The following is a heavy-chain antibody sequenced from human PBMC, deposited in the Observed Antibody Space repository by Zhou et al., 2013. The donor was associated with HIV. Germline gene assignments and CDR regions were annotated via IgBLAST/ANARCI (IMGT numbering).Heavy chain of an antibody. CDR2: IIPIFGTA. Sequence: QVQLVQSGAEVKKPGSSVKVSCRSSGGSFSSYVISWVRQAPGQGLEWMGGIIPIFGTANYAQKFQGRVTITADESTSTAYMELSSLRSEDTAVYYCARGRHSSSWSYYYYGMDVWGQGTTVTVSS. D-gene: IGHD6-6*01. CDR1: GGSFSSYV. CDR3: ARGRHSSSWSYYYYGMDV. V-gene: IGHV1-69*12. J-gene: IGHJ6*02.